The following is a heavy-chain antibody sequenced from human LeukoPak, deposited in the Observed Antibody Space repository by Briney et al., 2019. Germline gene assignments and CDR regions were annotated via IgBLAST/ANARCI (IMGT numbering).Heavy chain of an antibody. V-gene: IGHV1-18*01. Sequence: ASVKVSCKASGYTFTTYGISWVRQAPGQGLEWMGWISAYNGNTNYAQKFQGRVTMTTDTSTSTAYMELRSLRSDDTAVYYCAREYSSSWYTTHCFDYWGQGTLVTVSS. D-gene: IGHD6-13*01. CDR3: AREYSSSWYTTHCFDY. CDR1: GYTFTTYG. J-gene: IGHJ4*02. CDR2: ISAYNGNT.